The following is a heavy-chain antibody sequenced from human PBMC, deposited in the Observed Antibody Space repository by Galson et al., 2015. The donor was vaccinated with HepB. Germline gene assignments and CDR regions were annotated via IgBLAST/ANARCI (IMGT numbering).Heavy chain of an antibody. D-gene: IGHD2-15*01. CDR3: AKDGGDCSGGNCYYFDY. V-gene: IGHV3-23*01. CDR2: ISASGGST. CDR1: GFTFSGYA. J-gene: IGHJ4*02. Sequence: SLRLSCAASGFTFSGYAMSWVRQAPGKGLDWASGISASGGSTYYADSVKGRFTISRDNSKSTLYLQMNSLRAEDTAVYYCAKDGGDCSGGNCYYFDYWGQGTLVTVPS.